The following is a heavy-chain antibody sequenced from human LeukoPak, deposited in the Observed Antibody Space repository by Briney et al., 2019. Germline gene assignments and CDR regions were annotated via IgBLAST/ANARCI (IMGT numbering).Heavy chain of an antibody. Sequence: SETLSLTCTVSGDSISSSYYYWGWIRQPPGKGLEWIGEINHSGSTNYNPSLKSRVTISVDMSKNQFSLKLSSVTAADTAVYYCARGYCSGGSCYRSPKRLDPWGQGTLVTVSS. CDR1: GDSISSSYYY. D-gene: IGHD2-15*01. J-gene: IGHJ5*02. CDR3: ARGYCSGGSCYRSPKRLDP. V-gene: IGHV4-39*07. CDR2: INHSGST.